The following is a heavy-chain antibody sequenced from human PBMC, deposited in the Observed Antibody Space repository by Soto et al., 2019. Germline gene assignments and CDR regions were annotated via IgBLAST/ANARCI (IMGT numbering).Heavy chain of an antibody. CDR3: AKDRSHIVVVVAASYFDY. V-gene: IGHV3-23*01. CDR1: GFTFSSYA. J-gene: IGHJ4*02. D-gene: IGHD2-15*01. Sequence: GGSLRLSCAASGFTFSSYAMSWVRQAPGKGLEWVSAISGSGGSTYYADSVKGRFTISRDNSKNTLYLQMNSLRAEDTAVYYCAKDRSHIVVVVAASYFDYWGQGTLVTVSS. CDR2: ISGSGGST.